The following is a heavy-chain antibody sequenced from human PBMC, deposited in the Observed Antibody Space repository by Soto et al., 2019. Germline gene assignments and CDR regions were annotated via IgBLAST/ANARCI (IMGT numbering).Heavy chain of an antibody. D-gene: IGHD3-22*01. CDR2: ISNDGGDK. V-gene: IGHV3-30*18. CDR3: AKEFFDSSGFYPSLDALDI. J-gene: IGHJ3*02. CDR1: GFTLGTYG. Sequence: QVQLAESGGGVVQPGRSLTLTCAASGFTLGTYGMHWVRQAPGKGLAWVAVISNDGGDKYYSGSVMGRFTISRDNSKNTLFLQMNNLRAEDTAVYFCAKEFFDSSGFYPSLDALDIWGQGTVVTVSS.